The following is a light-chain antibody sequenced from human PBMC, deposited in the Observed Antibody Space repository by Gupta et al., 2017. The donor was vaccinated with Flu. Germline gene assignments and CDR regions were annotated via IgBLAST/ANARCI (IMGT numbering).Light chain of an antibody. CDR3: QQNYSPPWT. CDR2: WAS. Sequence: DLVITQSPDSLALSLGEKATISCRSSQTHLIRSNNRNSLAWYQKRPGQPPKLDFFWASTRESGVPGRFSGGGWGTNCTPTISSLQAEDVAVYYCQQNYSPPWTFGQGTKVEIK. J-gene: IGKJ1*01. CDR1: QTHLIRSNNRNS. V-gene: IGKV4-1*01.